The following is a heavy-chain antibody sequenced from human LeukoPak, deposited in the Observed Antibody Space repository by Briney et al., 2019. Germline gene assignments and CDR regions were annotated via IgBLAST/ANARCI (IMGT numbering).Heavy chain of an antibody. CDR1: GFTFSSYA. Sequence: GGSLRLSCAASGFTFSSYAMHWVRQAPGKGLEWVAVISYDGSNKYYADSVKGRFTISRDNSKNTLYLQMNSLRAEDTAVYYCARDLGLASYYYGMDVWGQGTTVTVSS. J-gene: IGHJ6*02. CDR3: ARDLGLASYYYGMDV. CDR2: ISYDGSNK. V-gene: IGHV3-30-3*01.